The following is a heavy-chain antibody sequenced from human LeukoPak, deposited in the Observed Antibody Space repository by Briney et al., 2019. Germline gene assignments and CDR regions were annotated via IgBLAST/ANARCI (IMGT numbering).Heavy chain of an antibody. J-gene: IGHJ4*02. Sequence: GGSLRLSCAASRFIFGSDGMHWVRQAPGKGLEWVAFIRYDGGNVYYSDSVKGRFTICRDNAENTLYLQMNSLRIDDTAVYYCAKVGSGWYGVDYWGQGTLVTVSS. CDR3: AKVGSGWYGVDY. D-gene: IGHD6-19*01. CDR2: IRYDGGNV. V-gene: IGHV3-30*02. CDR1: RFIFGSDG.